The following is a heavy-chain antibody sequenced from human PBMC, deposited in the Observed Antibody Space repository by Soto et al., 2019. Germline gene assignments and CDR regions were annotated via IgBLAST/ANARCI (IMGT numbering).Heavy chain of an antibody. CDR2: IIGSGGST. Sequence: GSLRLSCAASGVTCSSYAMSWVRQAPGKGLEWVSAIIGSGGSTYYADSVKGRFTISRDNSKNTLYLQMNSLRAEDTAVYYCAKHFTAWAFDYWGQGTLVTVSS. D-gene: IGHD3-3*02. V-gene: IGHV3-23*01. J-gene: IGHJ4*02. CDR3: AKHFTAWAFDY. CDR1: GVTCSSYA.